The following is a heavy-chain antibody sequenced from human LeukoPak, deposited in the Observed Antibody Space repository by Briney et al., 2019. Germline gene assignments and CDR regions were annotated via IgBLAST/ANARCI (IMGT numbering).Heavy chain of an antibody. J-gene: IGHJ4*02. CDR3: ARVSSGSYYFDS. CDR1: GGSISSSNW. Sequence: PETLSLTCAISGGSISSSNWWSWVRQPPGKGLEWIGEIYHSGSTNYSPSLKSRVTISVDKSKNQFSLKVTSVTAADTAVYYCARVSSGSYYFDSWGQGTLVTASS. V-gene: IGHV4-4*03. CDR2: IYHSGST. D-gene: IGHD1-26*01.